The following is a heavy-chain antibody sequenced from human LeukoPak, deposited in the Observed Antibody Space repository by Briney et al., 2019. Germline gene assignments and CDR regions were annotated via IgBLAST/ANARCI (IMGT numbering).Heavy chain of an antibody. Sequence: PSETLSLTCAVYGGSFSGYYWSWIRQPPGKGLEWIGEINHSGSTNYNPSLKSRVTISVDTSKNQFSLKLSSVTAADTAVYYCARDPVGSSGYYSDYWGQGTLVTVSS. V-gene: IGHV4-34*01. D-gene: IGHD3-22*01. CDR2: INHSGST. J-gene: IGHJ4*02. CDR3: ARDPVGSSGYYSDY. CDR1: GGSFSGYY.